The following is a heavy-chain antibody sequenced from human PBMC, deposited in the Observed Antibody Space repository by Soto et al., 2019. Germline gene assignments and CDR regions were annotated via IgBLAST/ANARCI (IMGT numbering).Heavy chain of an antibody. J-gene: IGHJ4*02. Sequence: VASVKVSCKASGYTFTSYYMHWVRQAPGQGLEWMGIINPSGGSTSYAQKFQGRVTMTRDTSTSTVYMELSSLRSEDTAVYYCARGYYDILTGYSQPFDYWGQGTLVTVSS. V-gene: IGHV1-46*03. CDR3: ARGYYDILTGYSQPFDY. D-gene: IGHD3-9*01. CDR1: GYTFTSYY. CDR2: INPSGGST.